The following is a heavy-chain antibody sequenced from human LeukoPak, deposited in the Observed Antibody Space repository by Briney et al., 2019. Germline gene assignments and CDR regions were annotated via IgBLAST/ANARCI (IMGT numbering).Heavy chain of an antibody. V-gene: IGHV1-18*01. J-gene: IGHJ4*02. D-gene: IGHD2-2*01. CDR1: GYTFTSYG. Sequence: WASVKVSCKASGYTFTSYGISWVRQAPGQGLEWMGWISAYNGNTNYAQKLQGRVTMTTDTSTSTAYMELRSLRSDDTAVYYCARGSRYCSSTSCYRFDYWGQGTLVTVSS. CDR3: ARGSRYCSSTSCYRFDY. CDR2: ISAYNGNT.